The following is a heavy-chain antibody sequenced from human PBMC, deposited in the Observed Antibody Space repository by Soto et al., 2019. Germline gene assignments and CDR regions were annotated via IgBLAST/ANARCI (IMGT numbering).Heavy chain of an antibody. D-gene: IGHD5-18*01. CDR1: GFTFRSYW. CDR2: IKQDGSDR. V-gene: IGHV3-7*01. CDR3: AREGYSYGTYFDY. Sequence: EVQLVESGGGLVQPGGSLRLSCAASGFTFRSYWMSWVRHTPGKGLEWVANIKQDGSDRYYVGSVKGRFTISRDNAKNSLYLHMSSLRAEDTAVYYCAREGYSYGTYFDYWGQGTLVTVSS. J-gene: IGHJ4*02.